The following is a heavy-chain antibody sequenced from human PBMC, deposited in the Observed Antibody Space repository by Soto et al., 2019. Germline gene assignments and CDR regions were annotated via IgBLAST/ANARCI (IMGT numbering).Heavy chain of an antibody. J-gene: IGHJ5*02. CDR2: ISAYNGNT. CDR3: ASAPFWTGSHWFDP. Sequence: ASVKVSCKASGYTFTSYGISWVRQAPGQGLEWMGWISAYNGNTNYAQKLQGRVTMTTDTSTSTAYMELRSLRSDDTAVYYCASAPFWTGSHWFDPWGHAILVTVS. D-gene: IGHD3-3*01. V-gene: IGHV1-18*01. CDR1: GYTFTSYG.